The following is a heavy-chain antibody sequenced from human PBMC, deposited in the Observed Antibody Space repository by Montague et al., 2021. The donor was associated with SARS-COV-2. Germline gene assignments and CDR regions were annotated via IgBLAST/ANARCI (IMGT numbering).Heavy chain of an antibody. CDR1: GGAMNDIENI. CDR3: TTDTDWRGDEY. D-gene: IGHD2-21*01. J-gene: IGHJ4*02. V-gene: IGHV4-39*01. Sequence: SETLSLTCTVSGGAMNDIENIWVWIRQPPGKELVWIGRVRGTGRTNYNPSLGSRITVSLDTSKSQFSLKLSSVTAADTAVYYCTTDTDWRGDEYWGQGTLVNVSS. CDR2: VRGTGRT.